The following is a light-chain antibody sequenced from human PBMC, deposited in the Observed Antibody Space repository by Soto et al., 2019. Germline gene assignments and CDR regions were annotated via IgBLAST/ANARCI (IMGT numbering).Light chain of an antibody. CDR3: QQYDNLPLT. V-gene: IGKV1-33*01. J-gene: IGKJ4*01. CDR2: DAS. Sequence: IHITQSPSSLSASVGDRVTITCRASQGIRNDLDWFQQKPGKAPKLLIYDASNLETGVPSRFSGSGSGTDFTFTISSLQPEDIATYYCQQYDNLPLTFGGGTKVDIK. CDR1: QGIRND.